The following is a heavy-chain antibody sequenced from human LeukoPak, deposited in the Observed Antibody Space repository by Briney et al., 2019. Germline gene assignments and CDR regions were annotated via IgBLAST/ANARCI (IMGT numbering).Heavy chain of an antibody. D-gene: IGHD5-18*01. Sequence: PSETLSLTCTVSGGSISSYYWSWIRQPAGKGLDWSGRIYTSGSTNYNPSLKSRVTMSVDTSKNQFSLKLSSVTAADTAVYYCARDSGYSYGYGTFDYWGQGTLVTVSS. J-gene: IGHJ4*02. CDR2: IYTSGST. CDR1: GGSISSYY. V-gene: IGHV4-4*07. CDR3: ARDSGYSYGYGTFDY.